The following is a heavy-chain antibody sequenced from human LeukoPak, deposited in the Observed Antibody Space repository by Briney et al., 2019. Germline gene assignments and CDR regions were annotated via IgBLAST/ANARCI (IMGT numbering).Heavy chain of an antibody. CDR1: GDSITNSY. Sequence: PETLSLTCTVSGDSITNSYWNWIRQPPGGGLEWIGRISYSGNTNYNPSLKSRVIISRDTSKNQFSLELTSVTAADTAVYYCAKRIIEARDNGDSNWLDPWGQGILVTVSS. V-gene: IGHV4-59*08. J-gene: IGHJ5*01. CDR3: AKRIIEARDNGDSNWLDP. D-gene: IGHD4-17*01. CDR2: ISYSGNT.